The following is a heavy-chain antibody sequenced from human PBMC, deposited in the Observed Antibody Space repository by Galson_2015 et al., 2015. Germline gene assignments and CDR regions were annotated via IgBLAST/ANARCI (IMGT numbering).Heavy chain of an antibody. J-gene: IGHJ3*02. V-gene: IGHV4-39*01. CDR3: LDSSGYYSDAFDS. D-gene: IGHD3-22*01. CDR2: IYYSGDS. Sequence: TIYYSGDSHYNPSLRSRVTISVDTSKNQFSLKLSSVTAADTAVYYCLDSSGYYSDAFDSWGQGTMVTVSS.